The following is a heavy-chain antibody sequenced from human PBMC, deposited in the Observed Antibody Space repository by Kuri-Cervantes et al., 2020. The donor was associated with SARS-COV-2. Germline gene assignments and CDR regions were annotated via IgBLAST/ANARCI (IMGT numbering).Heavy chain of an antibody. J-gene: IGHJ4*02. V-gene: IGHV3-23*01. CDR3: ARDAGASSSWYVDY. Sequence: GESLKISCAASGFTFSSYAMSWVRQAPGKGLEWVSAISGSGGSTYYADSVKGRFTISRDSSKNTLYLQMNSLRAEDTAVYYCARDAGASSSWYVDYWGQGTLVTVSS. D-gene: IGHD6-13*01. CDR1: GFTFSSYA. CDR2: ISGSGGST.